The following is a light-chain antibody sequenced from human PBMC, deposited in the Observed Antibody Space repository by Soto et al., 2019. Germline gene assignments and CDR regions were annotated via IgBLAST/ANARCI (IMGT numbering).Light chain of an antibody. V-gene: IGLV2-14*01. J-gene: IGLJ3*02. CDR3: SSFTSSSTGV. CDR2: EVS. CDR1: SSDIGGYNY. Sequence: SVLTLPPFLPGAPGPSTTISCTGTSSDIGGYNYVSWYQQHPGKAPKLMIYEVSNRPSGVYNRFSGSKSGNTASLTISGRQAEDEAYYYCSSFTSSSTGVFGGGTQLTVL.